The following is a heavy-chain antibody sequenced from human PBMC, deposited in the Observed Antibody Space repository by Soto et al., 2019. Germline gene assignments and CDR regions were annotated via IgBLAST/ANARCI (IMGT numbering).Heavy chain of an antibody. Sequence: ASVKVSCKASGYTFRSYTIHWVRQAPGQGLEWMGWINIDNGNTKYSQKFQGRVTMTRVTSASTAYMELSSLRSEDTAVYYCARDFKVGLWFGELFYWGQGTLVTVSS. CDR3: ARDFKVGLWFGELFY. J-gene: IGHJ4*02. V-gene: IGHV1-3*04. CDR2: INIDNGNT. CDR1: GYTFRSYT. D-gene: IGHD3-10*01.